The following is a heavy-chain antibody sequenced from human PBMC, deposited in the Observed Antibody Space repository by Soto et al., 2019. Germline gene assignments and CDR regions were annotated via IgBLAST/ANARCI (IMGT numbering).Heavy chain of an antibody. D-gene: IGHD3-10*01. V-gene: IGHV1-46*03. Sequence: GESLKISCKGSGYSFTSYWISWVRQAPGQGLEWMGWINPFDGSRMFAQSFQGRVTMTRDTSTSTVYMEVSSLRSEDTAVYYCSRVDPGETSPFDHWGQGTLVTVSS. CDR3: SRVDPGETSPFDH. CDR2: INPFDGSR. J-gene: IGHJ4*02. CDR1: GYSFTSYW.